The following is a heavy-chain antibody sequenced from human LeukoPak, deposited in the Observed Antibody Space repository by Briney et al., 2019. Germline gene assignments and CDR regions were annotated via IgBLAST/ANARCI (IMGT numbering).Heavy chain of an antibody. Sequence: GGSLRLSCAASGFSFSNYWMNWVRQAPGKGLEWVANIKPDGSEKYYVDSVKGRFTISRDNAKNSLYLQMNSLRAEDTAVYYCARDWWELDYWGQGTLVTVSS. CDR3: ARDWWELDY. J-gene: IGHJ4*02. V-gene: IGHV3-7*01. D-gene: IGHD1-26*01. CDR1: GFSFSNYW. CDR2: IKPDGSEK.